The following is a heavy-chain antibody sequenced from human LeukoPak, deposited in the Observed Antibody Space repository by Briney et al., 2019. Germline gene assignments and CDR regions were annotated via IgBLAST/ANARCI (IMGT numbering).Heavy chain of an antibody. CDR1: GFTFSSYA. Sequence: GGSLRLSCAASGFTFSSYAMSWVRQAPRKGRGWVSAISGSGGSTYYADSVKGRFTISRDNSKNTLYLQMNSLRAEDTAVYYCAKVPGSSCNWGQGTLVTVSS. V-gene: IGHV3-23*01. CDR3: AKVPGSSCN. D-gene: IGHD6-13*01. J-gene: IGHJ4*02. CDR2: ISGSGGST.